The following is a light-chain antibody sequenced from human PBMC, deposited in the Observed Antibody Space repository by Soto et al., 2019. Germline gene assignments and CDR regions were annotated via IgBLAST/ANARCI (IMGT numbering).Light chain of an antibody. CDR3: MQALQSPPT. CDR1: QSLLHSNGYDS. V-gene: IGKV2-28*01. Sequence: EIVMTQSPLSLPVTPGEPASISCRSSQSLLHSNGYDSLDWYLQKPGQSPQLLIYLGSNRASGVPARFSGSGSGTDFTLKISRVEADDVGVYYCMQALQSPPTFGQGPKVEIK. CDR2: LGS. J-gene: IGKJ1*01.